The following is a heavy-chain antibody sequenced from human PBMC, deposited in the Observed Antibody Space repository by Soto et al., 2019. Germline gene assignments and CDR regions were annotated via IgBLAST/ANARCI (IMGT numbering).Heavy chain of an antibody. V-gene: IGHV1-69*01. CDR2: IIPIFGTA. CDR1: GGTFSSYA. D-gene: IGHD4-17*01. Sequence: QVQLVQSGAEVKKPGSSVKVCCKASGGTFSSYAISCVRQTPGQGLEWMGGIIPIFGTANYAQKFQGRVTITADESTSTAYMELSSLRSEDTAVYYCARAAGDYGDYVLGSYWGQGTLVTVSS. CDR3: ARAAGDYGDYVLGSY. J-gene: IGHJ4*02.